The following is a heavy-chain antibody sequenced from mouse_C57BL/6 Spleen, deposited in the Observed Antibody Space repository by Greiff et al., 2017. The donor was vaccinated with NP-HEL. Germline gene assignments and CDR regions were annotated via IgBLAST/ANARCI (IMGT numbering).Heavy chain of an antibody. Sequence: QVQLQQSGPGILQPSQTLSLTCSFSGFSLSTFGMGVGWIRQPSGKGLVWLAHIWWDADKYSNPALKRWLTISNDTAKNQVFLKIANVDTADTATYYGARMITTVVERNLDYAMDYWGQGTSVTVSS. CDR3: ARMITTVVERNLDYAMDY. D-gene: IGHD1-1*01. CDR2: IWWDADK. CDR1: GFSLSTFGMG. V-gene: IGHV8-8*01. J-gene: IGHJ4*01.